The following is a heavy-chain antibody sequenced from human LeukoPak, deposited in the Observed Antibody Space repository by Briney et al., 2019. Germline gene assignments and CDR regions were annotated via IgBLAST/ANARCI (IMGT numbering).Heavy chain of an antibody. J-gene: IGHJ5*02. CDR2: IIPILGIA. Sequence: SVKVSCKASGGTFSSYAISWVRQAPGQGLEWMGRIIPILGIADYAQKFQGRVTFTADMSTNTAFLHLSSLRSEDTAVYYCARDELAYCSATSCYRVDPWGQGTLVTVS. D-gene: IGHD2-2*01. V-gene: IGHV1-69*04. CDR3: ARDELAYCSATSCYRVDP. CDR1: GGTFSSYA.